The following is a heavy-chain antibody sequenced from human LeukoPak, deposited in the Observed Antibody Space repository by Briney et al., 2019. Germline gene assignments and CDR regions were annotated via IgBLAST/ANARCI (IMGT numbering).Heavy chain of an antibody. J-gene: IGHJ6*03. CDR1: GFTFSGFA. Sequence: LAGGSLRLSCAASGFTFSGFAMSWVRQAPGRGLEWVSGITGSGDNTYYADSVKGRFTISRDNPKNSLYLQMNSLRAEDTAVYYCASPPNCSSTSCPTRYYYYMDVWGKGTTVTVSS. V-gene: IGHV3-23*01. CDR3: ASPPNCSSTSCPTRYYYYMDV. D-gene: IGHD2-2*01. CDR2: ITGSGDNT.